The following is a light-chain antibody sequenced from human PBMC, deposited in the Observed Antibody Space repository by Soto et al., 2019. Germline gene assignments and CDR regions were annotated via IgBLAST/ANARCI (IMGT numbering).Light chain of an antibody. CDR1: QSISSW. V-gene: IGKV1-5*03. J-gene: IGKJ1*01. CDR3: QQYNDYPWT. Sequence: DLQMTQSPSTLSASVGDRVTITCRASQSISSWLAWYQQKPGKAPKLLIYKASSLESGVPSRFSGSESGTEFILTISSLQPDDFATYYCQQYNDYPWTFGQGTKVEIK. CDR2: KAS.